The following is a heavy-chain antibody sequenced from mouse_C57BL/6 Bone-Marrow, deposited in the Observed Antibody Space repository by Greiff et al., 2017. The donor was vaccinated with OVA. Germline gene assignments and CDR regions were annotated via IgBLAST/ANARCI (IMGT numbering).Heavy chain of an antibody. Sequence: QVQLKQSGAELVMPGASVKLSCKASGYTFTSYWMHWVKQRPGQGLEWIGEIDPSDSYTNYNQKFKGKSTLTVDKSSSTAYMQLSSLTSEDSAVYYCARVDYYGSSYGFAYWGQGTLVTVSA. CDR2: IDPSDSYT. V-gene: IGHV1-69*01. J-gene: IGHJ3*01. CDR1: GYTFTSYW. D-gene: IGHD1-1*01. CDR3: ARVDYYGSSYGFAY.